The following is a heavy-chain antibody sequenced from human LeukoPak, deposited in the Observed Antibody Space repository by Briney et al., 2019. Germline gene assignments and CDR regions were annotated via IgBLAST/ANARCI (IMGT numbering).Heavy chain of an antibody. CDR1: GFNFGAYA. CDR2: IDHSGGAT. J-gene: IGHJ4*02. Sequence: GGSLRLSCAASGFNFGAYAMNWVRQAPGKGLEWVSVIDHSGGATYYADSVKGRFTISRDNSKNTLYLQMNGLRVEDTAVYYCVKGGGGFNPFDSWGQGTLVTVSS. CDR3: VKGGGGFNPFDS. V-gene: IGHV3-23*01. D-gene: IGHD2-15*01.